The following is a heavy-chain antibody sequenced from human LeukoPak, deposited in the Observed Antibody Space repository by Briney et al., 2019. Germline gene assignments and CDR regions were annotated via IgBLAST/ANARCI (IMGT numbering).Heavy chain of an antibody. CDR1: GFTVSSNY. J-gene: IGHJ6*02. CDR3: AREMAGAYYYGMDV. Sequence: GGSLRLSCAASGFTVSSNYMSWVRQAPGKGLEGVSVIYSGGSTYYADSVKGRFTISRDNSKNTLYLQMNSLRAEDTAVYYCAREMAGAYYYGMDVWGQGTTVTVSS. V-gene: IGHV3-53*01. D-gene: IGHD1-26*01. CDR2: IYSGGST.